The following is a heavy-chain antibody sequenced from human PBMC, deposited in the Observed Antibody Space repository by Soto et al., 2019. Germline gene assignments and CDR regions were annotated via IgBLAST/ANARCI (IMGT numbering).Heavy chain of an antibody. Sequence: GGSLRLSCAASGFTFSSYGMHWVRQAPGKGLEWVAVISYDGSNKYYADSVKGRFTISRDNSKNTLYLQMNSLRAEDTAVYYCAKDLAGYCTNGVCYSGGIDYWGQGTLVTVSS. J-gene: IGHJ4*02. CDR3: AKDLAGYCTNGVCYSGGIDY. D-gene: IGHD2-8*01. CDR1: GFTFSSYG. CDR2: ISYDGSNK. V-gene: IGHV3-30*18.